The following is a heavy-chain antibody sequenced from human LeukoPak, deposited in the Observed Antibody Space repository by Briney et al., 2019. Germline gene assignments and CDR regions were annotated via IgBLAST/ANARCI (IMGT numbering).Heavy chain of an antibody. CDR2: IRYDGSNK. Sequence: PGGSLRLSCAASGFTFSSYGMHWVRQAPGKGLEWVAFIRYDGSNKYYADSVKGRFTISRANSKNTPYLQMNSLRAEDTAVYYCARRDVSGTAWGYFDYWGQGTLVTVSS. J-gene: IGHJ4*02. CDR1: GFTFSSYG. D-gene: IGHD5-12*01. V-gene: IGHV3-30*02. CDR3: ARRDVSGTAWGYFDY.